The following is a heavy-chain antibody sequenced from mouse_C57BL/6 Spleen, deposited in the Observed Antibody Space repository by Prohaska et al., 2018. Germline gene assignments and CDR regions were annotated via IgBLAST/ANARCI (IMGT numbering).Heavy chain of an antibody. Sequence: QVQLQQSGAELVRPGASVTLSCKASGYTFTDYEMHWVKQTPVHGLEWIGAIDPETGGTAYNQKFKGKAILTPDNSSSTAYMELRSLTSEDSAVYYCTKGRITTVVATDWYFDVWGTGTTVTVSS. J-gene: IGHJ1*03. D-gene: IGHD1-1*01. CDR3: TKGRITTVVATDWYFDV. CDR1: GYTFTDYE. V-gene: IGHV1-15*01. CDR2: IDPETGGT.